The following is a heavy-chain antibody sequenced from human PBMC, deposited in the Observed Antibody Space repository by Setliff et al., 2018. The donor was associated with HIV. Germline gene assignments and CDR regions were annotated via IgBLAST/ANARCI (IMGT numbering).Heavy chain of an antibody. CDR2: IYTSGNT. D-gene: IGHD6-13*01. CDR3: ARDKTAVPRDVDAFDI. Sequence: SETLSLTCTVSGGSISSYYWSWIRQPAGKGLEWIGRIYTSGNTNYNPSLKSLKSRVTMSVDTSKNQFSLKPSSATAADTAVYYCARDKTAVPRDVDAFDIWGQGTMVTVSS. V-gene: IGHV4-4*07. J-gene: IGHJ3*02. CDR1: GGSISSYY.